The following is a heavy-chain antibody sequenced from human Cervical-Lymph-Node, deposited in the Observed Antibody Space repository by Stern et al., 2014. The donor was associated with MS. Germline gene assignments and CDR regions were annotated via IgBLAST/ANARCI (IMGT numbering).Heavy chain of an antibody. V-gene: IGHV5-51*01. Sequence: EVQLGQSGAEVKKPGESLKISCKGSGYTFTSYWIGWVRQMPGKGLEWMGVIYPGDSGTKYSPSFQGQVTISVDKSISTAYLQWSSLKASDTAMYFCASGASSWFDPLGYWGQGTLVTVSS. J-gene: IGHJ4*02. CDR3: ASGASSWFDPLGY. CDR2: IYPGDSGT. CDR1: GYTFTSYW. D-gene: IGHD6-13*01.